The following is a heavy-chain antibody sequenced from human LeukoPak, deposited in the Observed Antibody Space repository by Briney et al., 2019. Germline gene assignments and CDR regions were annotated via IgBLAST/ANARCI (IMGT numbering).Heavy chain of an antibody. V-gene: IGHV3-48*01. CDR2: ISSSSRTI. CDR3: ASQLGDASDI. D-gene: IGHD6-13*01. Sequence: GGSLRLSCAASGFTFSSYSMNWVRQAPGKGLEWVSYISSSSRTIYYADSVKGRFTISRDNGKNSLYLQMNNLRAEDTAVYYCASQLGDASDIWGQGTMVTVSS. CDR1: GFTFSSYS. J-gene: IGHJ3*02.